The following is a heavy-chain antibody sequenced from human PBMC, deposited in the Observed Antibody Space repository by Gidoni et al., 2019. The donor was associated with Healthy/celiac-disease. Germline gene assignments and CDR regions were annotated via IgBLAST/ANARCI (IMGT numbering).Heavy chain of an antibody. V-gene: IGHV4-34*01. D-gene: IGHD2-2*01. CDR3: ARGGPHLVVPAARNWFDP. Sequence: QVQLQQWGAGLLKPSETLSLTCAVYGGSFSGYYWSWNRQPPGKGLEWIGEINHSRSTNYNPSLKSRVTISVDTSKNQFSLKLGSVTAADTAVYYCARGGPHLVVPAARNWFDPWGQGTLVTVSS. CDR2: INHSRST. J-gene: IGHJ5*02. CDR1: GGSFSGYY.